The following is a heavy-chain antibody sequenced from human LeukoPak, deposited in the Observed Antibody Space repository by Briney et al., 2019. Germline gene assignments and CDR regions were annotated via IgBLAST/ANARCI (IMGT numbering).Heavy chain of an antibody. CDR3: ARDYYDFWSGYPPPNDY. D-gene: IGHD3-3*01. CDR2: ISSSSSYI. Sequence: GGSLRLSCAASGFTFSSYSMNWVRQAPGKGLEWVSSISSSSSYIYYADSVKGRFTISRDNAKNSLYLQMNSLRAEDTAVYYCARDYYDFWSGYPPPNDYWGQGTLVTVSS. CDR1: GFTFSSYS. J-gene: IGHJ4*02. V-gene: IGHV3-21*01.